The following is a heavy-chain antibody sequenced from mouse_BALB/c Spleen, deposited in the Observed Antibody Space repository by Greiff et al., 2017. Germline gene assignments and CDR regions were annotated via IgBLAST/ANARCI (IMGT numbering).Heavy chain of an antibody. Sequence: QVQLKESGAELARPGASVKLSCKASGYTFTSYWMQWVKQRPGQGLEWIGAIYPGDGDTRYTQKFKGKATLTADKSSSTAYMQLSSLASEDSAVYYCARRWDEGNYYAMDYWGQGTSVTVSS. D-gene: IGHD4-1*01. J-gene: IGHJ4*01. CDR2: IYPGDGDT. CDR3: ARRWDEGNYYAMDY. V-gene: IGHV1-87*01. CDR1: GYTFTSYW.